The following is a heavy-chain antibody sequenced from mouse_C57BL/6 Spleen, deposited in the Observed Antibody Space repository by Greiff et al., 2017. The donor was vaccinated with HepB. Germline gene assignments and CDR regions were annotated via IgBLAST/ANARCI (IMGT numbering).Heavy chain of an antibody. V-gene: IGHV5-6*01. CDR3: ARGAYYSNYVYFDY. CDR2: ISSGGSYT. CDR1: GFTFSSYG. Sequence: EVKLVESGGDLVKPGGSLKLSCAASGFTFSSYGMSWVRQTPDKRLEWVATISSGGSYTYYPDSVKGRFTISRDNAKNTLYLQMSSLKSEDTAMYYCARGAYYSNYVYFDYWGQGTTLTVSS. J-gene: IGHJ2*01. D-gene: IGHD2-5*01.